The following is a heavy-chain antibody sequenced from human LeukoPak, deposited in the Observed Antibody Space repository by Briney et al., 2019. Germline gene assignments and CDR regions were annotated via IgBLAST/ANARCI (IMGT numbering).Heavy chain of an antibody. CDR3: AKVGLVQGYSGMDV. V-gene: IGHV3-30*18. CDR2: ISYDGSNK. D-gene: IGHD6-13*01. Sequence: PGRSLRLSCAASGFTFSSYGMHWVRQAPGKGLEWVAVISYDGSNKYYADSVKGRFTISRDNSKNTLYLQMNSLRAEETAVYYCAKVGLVQGYSGMDVWGQGTTVTVSS. J-gene: IGHJ6*02. CDR1: GFTFSSYG.